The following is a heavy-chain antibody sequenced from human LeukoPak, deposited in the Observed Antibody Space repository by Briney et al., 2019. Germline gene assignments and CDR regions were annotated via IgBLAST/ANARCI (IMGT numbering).Heavy chain of an antibody. V-gene: IGHV3-15*01. CDR3: TTEPTD. Sequence: PGGSLRLSCAASGFKFKDSWMSWVRQAPGKGLEWVGRIKSKTAGETTDYAAAVTGRFTISRDDSRNTLYLQINSLKTEDTGVYYCTTEPTDWGQGTLVTVSS. CDR2: IKSKTAGETT. CDR1: GFKFKDSW. D-gene: IGHD4-17*01. J-gene: IGHJ1*01.